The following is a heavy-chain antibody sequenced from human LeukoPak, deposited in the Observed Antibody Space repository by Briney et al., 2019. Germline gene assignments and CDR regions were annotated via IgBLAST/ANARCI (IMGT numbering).Heavy chain of an antibody. V-gene: IGHV3-48*01. CDR3: AKLTTS. D-gene: IGHD4-11*01. J-gene: IGHJ4*02. Sequence: GGSLRLSCAASGFTFSSYSMNWVRQAPGKGLEWVSYIRSSSNIIYYADSVKRRFTISRDNSNNTLYLQMNSLRAEDTAVYYCAKLTTSWGQGTLVTVSS. CDR2: IRSSSNII. CDR1: GFTFSSYS.